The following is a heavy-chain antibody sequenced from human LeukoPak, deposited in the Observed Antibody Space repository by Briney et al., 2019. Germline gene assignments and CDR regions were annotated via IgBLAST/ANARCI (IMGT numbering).Heavy chain of an antibody. CDR3: ASPVVPAAVTPYYNYYGMDV. V-gene: IGHV1-46*01. CDR2: INPSGGST. D-gene: IGHD2-2*01. CDR1: GYTFTSYY. J-gene: IGHJ6*02. Sequence: ASVKVSCKASGYTFTSYYMHWVRQAPGQGLEWMGIINPSGGSTSYAQKFQGRVTMTRDTSTSTVYMGLSSLRSEDTAVYYCASPVVPAAVTPYYNYYGMDVWGQGTTVTVSS.